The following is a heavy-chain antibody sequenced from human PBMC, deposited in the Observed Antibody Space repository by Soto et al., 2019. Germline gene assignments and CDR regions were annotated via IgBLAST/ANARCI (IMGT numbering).Heavy chain of an antibody. CDR2: INPIFGTT. CDR3: ARSYSFGGVISPTFDY. CDR1: GGTFSTHA. D-gene: IGHD3-16*02. J-gene: IGHJ4*02. V-gene: IGHV1-69*06. Sequence: QEQLVQSGAEVKKPGSSVKVSCKASGGTFSTHAITWVRQAPGQGLEWMGGINPIFGTTNYAQKFQGRLTITADKYTTTAYLELSSLRSDDTAVYYCARSYSFGGVISPTFDYWGQGTLVTVSS.